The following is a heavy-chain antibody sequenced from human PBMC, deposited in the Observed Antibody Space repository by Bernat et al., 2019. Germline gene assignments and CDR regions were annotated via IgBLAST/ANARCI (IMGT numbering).Heavy chain of an antibody. D-gene: IGHD3-10*01. V-gene: IGHV3-66*01. CDR2: ICGSSST. Sequence: EVQLLESGGGLVQPGGSLRLSCAASGFTFSSNDMSWVRQAPGKGLEWVSVICGSSSTYYADSVKDRFTISRDNSKNTLFLQMNSLRAEDTAVYYCARGTIMVQGAKFWVFDYWGQGTMVTVSS. CDR3: ARGTIMVQGAKFWVFDY. J-gene: IGHJ4*02. CDR1: GFTFSSND.